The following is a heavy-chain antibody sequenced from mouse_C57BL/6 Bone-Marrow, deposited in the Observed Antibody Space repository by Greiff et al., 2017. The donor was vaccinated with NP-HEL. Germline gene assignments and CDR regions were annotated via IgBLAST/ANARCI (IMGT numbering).Heavy chain of an antibody. CDR1: GFSLTSYG. CDR2: IWGDGST. J-gene: IGHJ4*01. Sequence: VKLVESGPGLVAPSQSLSITCTVSGFSLTSYGVSWVRQPPGKGLEWLGVIWGDGSTNYHSALISRLSISKDNSNSQVFLKLNSLQTDDTATYYCAKRGGWTVYYAMDYWGQGTSVTVSS. D-gene: IGHD1-1*01. V-gene: IGHV2-3*01. CDR3: AKRGGWTVYYAMDY.